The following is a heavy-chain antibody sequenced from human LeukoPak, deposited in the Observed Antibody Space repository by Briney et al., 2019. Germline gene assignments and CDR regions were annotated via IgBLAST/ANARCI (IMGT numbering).Heavy chain of an antibody. D-gene: IGHD2-15*01. CDR1: GGSINNYY. Sequence: SETLSLTCTVSGGSINNYYWSWIRQPAGKGLEWIGRIYTRGSTNYNPSLKSRVTMSVDTSKNQFSLKLSSVAAADTAVYYCARGRYCSADICSGGDAFDIWGQGTMVSVSS. CDR2: IYTRGST. J-gene: IGHJ3*02. V-gene: IGHV4-4*07. CDR3: ARGRYCSADICSGGDAFDI.